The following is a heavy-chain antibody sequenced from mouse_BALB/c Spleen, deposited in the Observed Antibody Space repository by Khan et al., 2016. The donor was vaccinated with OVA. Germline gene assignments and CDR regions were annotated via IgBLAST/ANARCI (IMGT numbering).Heavy chain of an antibody. Sequence: DLVKPGASVKLSCKASGYTFTSYWINWIKQRPGQGLEWIGRIGPGSSNTYYNEMFKGKATLTVDTSSSTAYIQLSSLSSVGSAVYFCAREKYSGRSCYALDLWGQGTSVTVSS. CDR3: AREKYSGRSCYALDL. D-gene: IGHD1-1*01. CDR2: IGPGSSNT. J-gene: IGHJ4*01. CDR1: GYTFTSYW. V-gene: IGHV1S41*01.